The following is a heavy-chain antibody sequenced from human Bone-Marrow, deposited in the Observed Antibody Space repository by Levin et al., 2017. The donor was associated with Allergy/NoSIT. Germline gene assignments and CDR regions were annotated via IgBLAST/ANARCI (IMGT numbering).Heavy chain of an antibody. CDR1: GFSFSNYG. CDR3: VKEKGPFDAFDI. J-gene: IGHJ3*02. CDR2: IWSNGQNK. V-gene: IGHV3-33*06. Sequence: GESLKISCAASGFSFSNYGMHWVRQAPGKGLEWLVVIWSNGQNKYYADSVKGRFTIFRDNFKNTLSLEMNRLRVDDTAVYYCVKEKGPFDAFDIWGQGALVTVSS.